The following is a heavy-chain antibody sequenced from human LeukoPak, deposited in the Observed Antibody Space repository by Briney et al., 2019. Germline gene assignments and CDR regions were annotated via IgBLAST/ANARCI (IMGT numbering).Heavy chain of an antibody. CDR3: ARGKTTNYYDSSGYPQTHAFDI. J-gene: IGHJ3*02. CDR2: IYYSGST. V-gene: IGHV4-31*03. Sequence: PSETLSLTCTVSGGSISSGGYYWSWIRQHPGKGLEWIGYIYYSGSTYYNPSLKSRVTISVDTSKNQFSLKLSSVTAADTAVYYCARGKTTNYYDSSGYPQTHAFDIWGQGTMVTVSS. CDR1: GGSISSGGYY. D-gene: IGHD3-22*01.